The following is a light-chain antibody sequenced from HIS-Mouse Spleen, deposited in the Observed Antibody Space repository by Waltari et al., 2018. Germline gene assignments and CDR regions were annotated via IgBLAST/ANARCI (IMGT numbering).Light chain of an antibody. V-gene: IGKV2-28*01. Sequence: DIVMTQSPLSLPVTPGEPASISCRSSQSLLHSNGYNYLDWYLQKPGQSPQLLIYLGSNRASGVPDRFSGSGSGTDFTLKISRVEAEDVGVYYCMQALQTPWTFGQGPKL. CDR2: LGS. CDR3: MQALQTPWT. CDR1: QSLLHSNGYNY. J-gene: IGKJ2*01.